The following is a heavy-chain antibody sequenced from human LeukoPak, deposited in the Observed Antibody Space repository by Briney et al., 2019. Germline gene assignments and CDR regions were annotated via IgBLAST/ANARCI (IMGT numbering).Heavy chain of an antibody. CDR3: ATIGDRRSGELYRIDY. CDR1: GFTFSNYA. Sequence: GRSLRLSCAASGFTFSNYAMHWVRQAPAKGLEWVAVVSYDGSNKYYADSVKGRFTISRDNSKNTLYLQMNSLRAEDAAVNYCATIGDRRSGELYRIDYWGQGTLVTVSS. V-gene: IGHV3-30-3*01. CDR2: VSYDGSNK. D-gene: IGHD1-26*01. J-gene: IGHJ4*02.